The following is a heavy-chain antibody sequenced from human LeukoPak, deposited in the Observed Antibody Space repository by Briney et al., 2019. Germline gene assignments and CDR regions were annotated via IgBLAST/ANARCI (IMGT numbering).Heavy chain of an antibody. Sequence: SETLSLTCTVYGGAISSYYWSWIRQSPGKGLECIGYIHYTGSTNYNPSLKSRVTISVETSKNQFSLKLKSVTAADTAVYYCARGGYYGSGNDFRFDPWGQGTLVTVSS. J-gene: IGHJ5*02. D-gene: IGHD3-10*01. V-gene: IGHV4-59*01. CDR1: GGAISSYY. CDR2: IHYTGST. CDR3: ARGGYYGSGNDFRFDP.